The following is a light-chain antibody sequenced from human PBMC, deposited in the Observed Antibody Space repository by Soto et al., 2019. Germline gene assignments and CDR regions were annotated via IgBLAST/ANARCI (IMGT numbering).Light chain of an antibody. Sequence: QSVLTQPPSVSGAPGQRVTISCTGSSSNIGAGYDVHWYQQLPGTAPKLLIYGNSNRPSGVPDRFSGSKSGTSASLAITGLQAEDEADYYCQSYDSSRIGVVFGGGTKVTVL. CDR2: GNS. J-gene: IGLJ2*01. CDR3: QSYDSSRIGVV. V-gene: IGLV1-40*01. CDR1: SSNIGAGYD.